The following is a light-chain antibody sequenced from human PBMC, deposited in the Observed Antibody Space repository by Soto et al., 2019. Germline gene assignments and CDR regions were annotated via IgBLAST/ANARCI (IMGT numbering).Light chain of an antibody. Sequence: EIALTQSPATLSLSPGERATLSCRASQSISRYLAWYQQKPGQAPRLLIYDASNRATGIPARFSGSGSGTDFTLTISSLEPEDFAVYYCQQYGSSPPTFGEGTTVEFK. CDR1: QSISRY. CDR3: QQYGSSPPT. J-gene: IGKJ4*01. V-gene: IGKV3-11*01. CDR2: DAS.